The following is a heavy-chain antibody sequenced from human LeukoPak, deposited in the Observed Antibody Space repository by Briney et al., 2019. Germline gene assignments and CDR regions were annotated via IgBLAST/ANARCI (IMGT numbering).Heavy chain of an antibody. CDR2: IYYSGST. V-gene: IGHV4-59*08. Sequence: SETLSLTCTVSGGSISSYYWSWVRQPPGKGLEWIGYIYYSGSTNYNPSLKSRVTISVDTSKNQFSLKLSSVTAADTAVYYCARLDGYNDFDYWGQGTLVTVSS. D-gene: IGHD5-12*01. CDR3: ARLDGYNDFDY. CDR1: GGSISSYY. J-gene: IGHJ4*02.